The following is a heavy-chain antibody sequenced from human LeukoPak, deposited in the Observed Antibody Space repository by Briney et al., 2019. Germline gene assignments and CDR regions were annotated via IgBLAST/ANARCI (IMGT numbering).Heavy chain of an antibody. D-gene: IGHD3-22*01. CDR3: AKTTDYDSSGFDYFDY. CDR1: GFTFSSYA. V-gene: IGHV3-23*01. CDR2: ISGSGGST. J-gene: IGHJ4*02. Sequence: PGGSLRLSCAASGFTFSSYAMSWVRQAPGKGLEWVSAISGSGGSTYYADSVKGRFTISRDNSKNTLYLQMNSLRAEDPAVYYCAKTTDYDSSGFDYFDYWGQGTLVTVSS.